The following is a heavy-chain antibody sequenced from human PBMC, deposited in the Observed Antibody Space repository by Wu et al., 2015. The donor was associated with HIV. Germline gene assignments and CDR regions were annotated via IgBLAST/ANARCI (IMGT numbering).Heavy chain of an antibody. V-gene: IGHV1-69*11. CDR2: IIPGLHTP. J-gene: IGHJ6*03. CDR1: GGTFINYS. Sequence: QVQLVQSGAEVKKPGSSVKVSCKTSGGTFINYSISWVRQAPGQGPEWMGRIIPGLHTPNYAQKFQGRVTITADESTNTVYMELNSLRSEDTAIYYCARGGNSHYYYYYMGVWGKGTTVTVSS. D-gene: IGHD4-23*01. CDR3: ARGGNSHYYYYYMGV.